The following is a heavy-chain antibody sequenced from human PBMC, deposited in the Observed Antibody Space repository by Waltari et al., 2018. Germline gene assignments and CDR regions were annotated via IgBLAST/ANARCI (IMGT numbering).Heavy chain of an antibody. J-gene: IGHJ2*01. CDR2: INYSGDT. Sequence: QLQLQESGPGLVKPSETLSLTCSVSGDSIISTYYYWGWIRQPPGKGLEWIGSINYSGDTFYSPSLSSRVTISVETSKNQFSLKLTSVTAADTALYYCARVTSEFRSPYFYFDLWGRGTLVTVSA. CDR3: ARVTSEFRSPYFYFDL. V-gene: IGHV4-39*07. CDR1: GDSIISTYYY.